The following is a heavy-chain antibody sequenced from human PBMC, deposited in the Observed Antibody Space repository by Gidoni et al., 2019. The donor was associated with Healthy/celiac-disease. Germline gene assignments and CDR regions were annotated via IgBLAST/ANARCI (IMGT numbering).Heavy chain of an antibody. Sequence: QVQLVESGGGVVQPGRSLRLSCAASGFTFSSYGMHWVRQAPGKGLEWVAVISYDGSNKYYADSVKGRFTISRDNSKNTLYLQMNSLRAEDTAVYYCAKIGGAVAGPNWFDPWGQGTLVTVSS. CDR2: ISYDGSNK. D-gene: IGHD6-19*01. CDR3: AKIGGAVAGPNWFDP. J-gene: IGHJ5*02. V-gene: IGHV3-30*18. CDR1: GFTFSSYG.